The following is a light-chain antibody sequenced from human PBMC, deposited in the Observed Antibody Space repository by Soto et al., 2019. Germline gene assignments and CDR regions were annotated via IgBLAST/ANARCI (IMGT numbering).Light chain of an antibody. CDR2: DGS. CDR3: QKYNSAPIT. J-gene: IGKJ5*01. CDR1: QRISSW. Sequence: GDRVTITCRASQRISSWLAWYQQKPGKAPKFLIYDGSTLESGVPARFSGSGSGTEFTLTISSLQPDDFATYYCQKYNSAPITFGQGTRLEIK. V-gene: IGKV1-5*01.